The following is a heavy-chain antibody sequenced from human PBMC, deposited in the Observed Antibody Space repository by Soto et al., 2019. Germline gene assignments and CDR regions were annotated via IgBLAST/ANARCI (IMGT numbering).Heavy chain of an antibody. V-gene: IGHV4-4*07. CDR3: ARSGDGPATLFDH. D-gene: IGHD3-10*01. Sequence: SETLSLTCSVSGGTTNSYYCSWIRQPAGKGLEWIGRVHSSGSTVYNPSLKSRVTMSVDTSKNQFSLRLSSVTAADTAVYSCARSGDGPATLFDHWGQGALVTVSS. CDR1: GGTTNSYY. CDR2: VHSSGST. J-gene: IGHJ4*02.